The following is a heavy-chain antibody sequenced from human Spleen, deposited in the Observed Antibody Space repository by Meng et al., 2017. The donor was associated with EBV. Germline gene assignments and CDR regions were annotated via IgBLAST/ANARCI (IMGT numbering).Heavy chain of an antibody. J-gene: IGHJ5*02. CDR3: ARVSSSAVDP. D-gene: IGHD6-6*01. CDR2: MNPKSGNT. Sequence: QMQLVQSGAEVKKPXASVKVSCKASGYTFTNYDINWVRQATGQGLEWMGWMNPKSGNTGYAQKFQGRVTMTRDTSINTAYMELTSLRSEDTAVYYCARVSSSAVDPWGQGTLGTVSS. V-gene: IGHV1-8*01. CDR1: GYTFTNYD.